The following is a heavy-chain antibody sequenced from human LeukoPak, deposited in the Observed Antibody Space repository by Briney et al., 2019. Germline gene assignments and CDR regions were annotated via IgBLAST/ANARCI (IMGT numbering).Heavy chain of an antibody. Sequence: SETLSLTCTVSGGSITSGDYYRNWIRQPAGKGLEWIGRIYSSGSTNYNPSLMSRVTISRDTSKNQFSLQVNSVTAADTAVYYCARRGDVWGRGTMVTVSS. CDR2: IYSSGST. CDR1: GGSITSGDYY. J-gene: IGHJ3*01. CDR3: ARRGDV. V-gene: IGHV4-61*02.